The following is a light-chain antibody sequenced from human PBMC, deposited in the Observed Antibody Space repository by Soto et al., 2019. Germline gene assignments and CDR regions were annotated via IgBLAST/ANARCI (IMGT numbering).Light chain of an antibody. V-gene: IGKV3-20*01. CDR3: QQYGSSPRT. CDR2: GAS. Sequence: EIVLTQSPGALSLSPGERATLSCGASQSVSSSYLAWYQQKPGQAPRLLIYGASTRATGIPDRFSGSGSGTDFTLTISRLEPEEFALYYCQQYGSSPRTFGQGTKVEIK. J-gene: IGKJ1*01. CDR1: QSVSSSY.